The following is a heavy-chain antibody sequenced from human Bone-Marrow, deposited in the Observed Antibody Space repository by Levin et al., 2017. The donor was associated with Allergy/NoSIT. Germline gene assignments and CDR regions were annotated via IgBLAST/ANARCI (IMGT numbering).Heavy chain of an antibody. CDR2: ISGSATNT. CDR3: ARGHYSSGWYVACFDH. D-gene: IGHD6-19*01. J-gene: IGHJ4*02. V-gene: IGHV3-48*01. Sequence: PGGSLRLSCAASGFTLTDYNMNWVRQTPGKGLEWVSFISGSATNTYYADSVKGRFTISRDSATNSLHLHMNSLRVEDTAVYYCARGHYSSGWYVACFDHWGQGTLVSVSS. CDR1: GFTLTDYN.